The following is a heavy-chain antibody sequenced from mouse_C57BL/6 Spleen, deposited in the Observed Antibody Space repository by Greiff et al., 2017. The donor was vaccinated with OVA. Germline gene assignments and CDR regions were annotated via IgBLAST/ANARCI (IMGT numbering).Heavy chain of an antibody. CDR1: GFTFSDFY. D-gene: IGHD4-1*01. CDR2: SRNKANDYTT. V-gene: IGHV7-1*01. CDR3: ARDVTGTFDY. Sequence: EVQVVESGGGLVQSGRSLRLSCATSGFTFSDFYMEWVRQAPGKGLEWIAASRNKANDYTTEYSASVKGRFIVSRDTSQSILYLQMNALRAEDTAIYYCARDVTGTFDYWGQGTTLTVSS. J-gene: IGHJ2*01.